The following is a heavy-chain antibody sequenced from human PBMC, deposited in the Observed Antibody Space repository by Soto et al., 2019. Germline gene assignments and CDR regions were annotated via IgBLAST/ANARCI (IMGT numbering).Heavy chain of an antibody. CDR2: INHSGIT. D-gene: IGHD3-10*01. CDR3: ARNSGDYYYSGMDV. Sequence: AETLSLTCAVYGGSFSGYYWSWIRQPPGKGLEWIGEINHSGITNYNPSLKSRVAISVDKSKNQFSLKLTSMTAADTAVYYCARNSGDYYYSGMDVWGQGTTVTVSS. V-gene: IGHV4-34*01. CDR1: GGSFSGYY. J-gene: IGHJ6*02.